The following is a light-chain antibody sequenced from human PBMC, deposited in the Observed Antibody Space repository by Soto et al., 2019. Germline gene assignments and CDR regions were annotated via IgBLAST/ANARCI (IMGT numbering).Light chain of an antibody. CDR3: TQGTHWGGR. CDR2: KVS. Sequence: DVVMTQSPLSLPVTLGQPASISCRSSPSIVYSDGYSYLSLFQQRPGQSPRRLMYKVSNRDSGVPDRFSGSGSGTDFRLDISRVEAGDVEVYYCTQGTHWGGRVGQGTK. CDR1: PSIVYSDGYSY. J-gene: IGKJ1*01. V-gene: IGKV2-30*01.